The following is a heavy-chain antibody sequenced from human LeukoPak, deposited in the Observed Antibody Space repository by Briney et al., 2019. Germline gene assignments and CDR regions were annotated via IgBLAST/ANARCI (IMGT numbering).Heavy chain of an antibody. CDR1: GYTFPSYF. J-gene: IGHJ4*02. Sequence: GASVKVSCEASGYTFPSYFMHWVRQAPGQGLEWMGIINPTGGSTTYAQKFQGRVTMTRDTSTSTVYMELSSLRPDDTAVYYCARTAARRFDYWGQGTLVTVSS. CDR2: INPTGGST. CDR3: ARTAARRFDY. V-gene: IGHV1-46*01. D-gene: IGHD6-6*01.